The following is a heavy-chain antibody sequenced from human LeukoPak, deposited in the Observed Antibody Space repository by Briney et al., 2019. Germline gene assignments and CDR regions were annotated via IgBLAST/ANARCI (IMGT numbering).Heavy chain of an antibody. CDR3: ARGFGGDGFQH. CDR2: IYYSGST. V-gene: IGHV4-30-4*01. J-gene: IGHJ1*01. D-gene: IGHD5-24*01. CDR1: GGSISSGDYY. Sequence: SQTLSLTCTVSGGSISSGDYYWSWIRQPPGKGLEWIGYIYYSGSTSYNPSLKSRVTISVDTSKNQFSLKLSSVTAADTAVYYCARGFGGDGFQHWGQGTLVTVSS.